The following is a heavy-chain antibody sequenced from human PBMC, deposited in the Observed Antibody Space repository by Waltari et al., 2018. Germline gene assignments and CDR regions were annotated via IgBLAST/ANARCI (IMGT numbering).Heavy chain of an antibody. CDR1: GDSLSYNY. V-gene: IGHV4-59*01. CDR2: IYNSGGT. Sequence: QVQLQESGPGLVKPSETLSLICSVSGDSLSYNYWSWIRQSPGRGLEWVGYIYNSGGTNYNPSLKSRVTISVDTSKSQFSLKLSSVTAAATAVYYCARARRYCSSTSCPPIVSYMDVWGKGTTVTVSS. CDR3: ARARRYCSSTSCPPIVSYMDV. D-gene: IGHD2-2*01. J-gene: IGHJ6*03.